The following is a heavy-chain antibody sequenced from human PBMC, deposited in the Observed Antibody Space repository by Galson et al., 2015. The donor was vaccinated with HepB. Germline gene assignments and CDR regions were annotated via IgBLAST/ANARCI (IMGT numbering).Heavy chain of an antibody. D-gene: IGHD3-16*02. J-gene: IGHJ3*02. V-gene: IGHV3-48*02. CDR1: GFTFSSYS. Sequence: SLRLSCAASGFTFSSYSMNWVRQAPGQGLEWVSYISSSSSTIYYADSVKGRFTISRDNAKNSLYLQMNSLRDEDTAVYYCARPTRYDYVWGSYRFDRHAFDIWGQGTMVTVSS. CDR3: ARPTRYDYVWGSYRFDRHAFDI. CDR2: ISSSSSTI.